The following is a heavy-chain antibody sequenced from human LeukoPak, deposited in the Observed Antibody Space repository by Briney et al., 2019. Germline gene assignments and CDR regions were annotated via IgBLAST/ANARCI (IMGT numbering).Heavy chain of an antibody. Sequence: GGSLRLSCAASGFTVSSNYMSWVRQAPGKGLEWVSVIYSGGSTYYADSVKGRFTISRDNSKNTLYLQMNSLRAEDTAVYYCAKYQNDYVWGSYPDYWGQGTLVTVSS. V-gene: IGHV3-53*01. D-gene: IGHD3-16*02. J-gene: IGHJ4*02. CDR1: GFTVSSNY. CDR2: IYSGGST. CDR3: AKYQNDYVWGSYPDY.